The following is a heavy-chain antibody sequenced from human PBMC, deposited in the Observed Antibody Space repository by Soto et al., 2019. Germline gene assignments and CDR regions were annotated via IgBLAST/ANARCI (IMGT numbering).Heavy chain of an antibody. Sequence: PSETLSLTCAVSGASISSSNWWNWFRQPPGKGLEWIGEIYRSGGTNYNPSLKSRVTISVDKSKNQFSLKLRSVTAADTAVYYCARDIIAVAAGGFDPWGQGTLVTVSS. CDR1: GASISSSNW. CDR2: IYRSGGT. CDR3: ARDIIAVAAGGFDP. V-gene: IGHV4-4*02. J-gene: IGHJ5*02. D-gene: IGHD6-19*01.